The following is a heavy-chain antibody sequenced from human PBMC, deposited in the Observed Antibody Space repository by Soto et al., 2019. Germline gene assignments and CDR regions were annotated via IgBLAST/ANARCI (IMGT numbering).Heavy chain of an antibody. D-gene: IGHD3-22*01. V-gene: IGHV1-18*01. Sequence: ASVKVSCKASGYTFTSYGISWVRQAPGQGLEWMGWISAYNGNTNYAQKLQGRVTMTTDTSTSTACMELRSLRSDDTAVYYCARDIRNYYDSSGYLYYFDYWGQGTLVTVSS. CDR3: ARDIRNYYDSSGYLYYFDY. CDR1: GYTFTSYG. CDR2: ISAYNGNT. J-gene: IGHJ4*02.